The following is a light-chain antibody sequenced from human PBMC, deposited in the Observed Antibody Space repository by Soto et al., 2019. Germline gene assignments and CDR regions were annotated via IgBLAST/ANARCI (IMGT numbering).Light chain of an antibody. CDR3: SSYTSSSTYV. V-gene: IGLV2-14*01. Sequence: QSVLTQPASVSGSPGQSITISCTGTSSDVGGYNYVSWYQQHPGKAPKLMIYEVSNRLSGVSNRFSGSKSGNTASLTISGLQAEDEADYYCSSYTSSSTYVFGTGTKVTVL. CDR1: SSDVGGYNY. J-gene: IGLJ1*01. CDR2: EVS.